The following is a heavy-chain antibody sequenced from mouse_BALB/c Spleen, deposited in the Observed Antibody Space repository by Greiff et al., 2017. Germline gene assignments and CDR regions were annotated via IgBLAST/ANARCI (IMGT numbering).Heavy chain of an antibody. CDR3: ARSGDYYGSSYWYFDV. D-gene: IGHD1-1*01. V-gene: IGHV14-3*02. Sequence: EVQLVESGAELVKPGASVKLSCTASGFNIKDTYMHWVKQRPEQGLEWIGRIDPANGNTKYDPKFQGKATITADTSSNTAYLQLSSLTSEDTAVYYCARSGDYYGSSYWYFDVWGAGTTVTVSS. CDR2: IDPANGNT. CDR1: GFNIKDTY. J-gene: IGHJ1*01.